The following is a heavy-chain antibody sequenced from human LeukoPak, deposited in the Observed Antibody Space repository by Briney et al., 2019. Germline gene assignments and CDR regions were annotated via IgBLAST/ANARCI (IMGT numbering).Heavy chain of an antibody. CDR2: IYYSGST. J-gene: IGHJ5*02. D-gene: IGHD3-10*01. Sequence: PSETLSLTCTVSGGSISSSSYYWGWIRQPPGKGLEWIGSIYYSGSTYYNPSLKSRVTTSVDTSKNQLSLKLSSVTAADTAVYYCARLLLGASGSEFDPWGQGTLVTVSS. CDR1: GGSISSSSYY. CDR3: ARLLLGASGSEFDP. V-gene: IGHV4-39*01.